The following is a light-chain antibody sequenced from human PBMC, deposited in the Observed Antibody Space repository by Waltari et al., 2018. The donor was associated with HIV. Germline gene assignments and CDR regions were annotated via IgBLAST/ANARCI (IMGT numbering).Light chain of an antibody. CDR1: SSDVGTYNL. CDR3: CSYAGDNHYV. J-gene: IGLJ1*01. Sequence: QSALSQPASVSVSPGQSITIPCNGTSSDVGTYNLVSWYQQCPGKAPQLIVSEGFRRPSGISSRFSGTKYGNTASLTSSNLRAEDEADYYCCSYAGDNHYVFGNGTQLTVL. CDR2: EGF. V-gene: IGLV2-23*01.